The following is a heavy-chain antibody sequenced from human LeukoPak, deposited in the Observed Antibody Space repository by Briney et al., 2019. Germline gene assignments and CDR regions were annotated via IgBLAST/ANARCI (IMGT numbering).Heavy chain of an antibody. CDR2: INHSGST. V-gene: IGHV4-34*01. CDR1: GGSFSGYY. Sequence: SETLSLTCAVYGGSFSGYYWSWIRQPPGKGLEWIGEINHSGSTNYNPSLKSRVTISVDTSENQFSLKLSSVTAADTAVYYCARQLSGWYDADPYWGQGTLVTVSS. CDR3: ARQLSGWYDADPY. D-gene: IGHD6-19*01. J-gene: IGHJ4*02.